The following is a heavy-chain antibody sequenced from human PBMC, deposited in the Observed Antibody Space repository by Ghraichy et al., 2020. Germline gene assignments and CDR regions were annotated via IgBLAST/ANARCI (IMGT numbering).Heavy chain of an antibody. CDR1: GGSISSGGYY. CDR3: ARIPYGDYANGYFQH. V-gene: IGHV4-31*03. CDR2: IYYSGST. D-gene: IGHD4-17*01. Sequence: SETLSLTCTVSGGSISSGGYYWSWIRQHPGKGLEWIGYIYYSGSTYYNPSLKSRVTISVDTSKNQFSLKLSSVTAADTAVYYCARIPYGDYANGYFQHWGQGTLVTVSS. J-gene: IGHJ1*01.